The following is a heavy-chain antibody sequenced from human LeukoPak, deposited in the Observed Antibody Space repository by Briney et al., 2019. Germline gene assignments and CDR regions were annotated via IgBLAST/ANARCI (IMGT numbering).Heavy chain of an antibody. CDR1: SGSISSGIW. D-gene: IGHD5-18*01. J-gene: IGHJ4*02. CDR3: ARGRGHTAIDY. CDR2: IYYSGST. V-gene: IGHV4-4*02. Sequence: SGTLSLTCGVSSGSISSGIWWSWVRQPPGKGLEWIGSIYYSGSTYYNPSLKSRVTISVDTSKNQFSLKLGSVTAADTAVYYCARGRGHTAIDYWGQGTLVTVSS.